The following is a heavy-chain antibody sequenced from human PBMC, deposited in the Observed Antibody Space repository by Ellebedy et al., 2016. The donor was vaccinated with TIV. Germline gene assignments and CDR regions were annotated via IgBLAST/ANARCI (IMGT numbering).Heavy chain of an antibody. CDR1: GGSIISRDFY. J-gene: IGHJ3*02. Sequence: MPSETLSLTCAVSGGSIISRDFYWGWIRQPPGKGLEWIGSVDFIGRIYYNSSLKSRLSVSIETSKNQLSLKLSSVTAADTAVYHCARVIEAHDAFDIWGQGTMVTVSS. CDR2: VDFIGRI. CDR3: ARVIEAHDAFDI. V-gene: IGHV4-39*07.